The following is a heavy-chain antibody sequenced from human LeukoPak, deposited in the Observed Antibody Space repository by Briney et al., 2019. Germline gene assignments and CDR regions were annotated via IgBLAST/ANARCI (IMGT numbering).Heavy chain of an antibody. J-gene: IGHJ4*02. V-gene: IGHV1-69*10. CDR2: IIPILGIA. CDR1: GGTFSSYA. D-gene: IGHD3-22*01. Sequence: ASVKVSCKASGGTFSSYAISWVRQAPGQGLEWMGGIIPILGIANYAQKFQGRVTITADKSTSTAYMELSSLRSEDTAVYYCARVNDSSGYYGGPLGYWGQGTLVTVSS. CDR3: ARVNDSSGYYGGPLGY.